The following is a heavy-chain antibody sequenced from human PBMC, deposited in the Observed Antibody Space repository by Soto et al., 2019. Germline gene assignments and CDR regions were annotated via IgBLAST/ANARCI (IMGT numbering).Heavy chain of an antibody. CDR2: ISSDSVYT. CDR3: ATNIRLDF. V-gene: IGHV3-11*06. Sequence: GGSLRLSCEVSGYTITDHYMTWIRQVPGKGLEWVSYISSDSVYTNYADSVRGRFTISRDNAKNSLYLELSSPRAEDTAVYHCATNIRLDFWGQGTQVTVSS. J-gene: IGHJ4*02. CDR1: GYTITDHY. D-gene: IGHD3-16*01.